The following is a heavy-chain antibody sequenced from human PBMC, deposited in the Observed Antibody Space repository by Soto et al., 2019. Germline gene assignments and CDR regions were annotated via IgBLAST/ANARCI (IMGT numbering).Heavy chain of an antibody. J-gene: IGHJ2*01. CDR3: PKGSDLIYTYWYSDL. V-gene: IGHV3-23*01. CDR1: GFTFSSYV. D-gene: IGHD3-10*01. Sequence: EVQLLESGGGLVQPGGSLRLSCAASGFTFSSYVMSWVRQAPGKGLEWVSTISGTGGSTYYADSVKGQFTISRDNSKNTLYLQMNTLRAEDTDVFYCPKGSDLIYTYWYSDLSGRGTLVTVSS. CDR2: ISGTGGST.